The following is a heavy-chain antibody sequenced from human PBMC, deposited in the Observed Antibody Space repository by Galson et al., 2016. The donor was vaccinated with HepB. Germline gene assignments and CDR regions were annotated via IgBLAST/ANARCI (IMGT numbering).Heavy chain of an antibody. CDR1: GDYINNFY. CDR2: LYGGGNT. Sequence: ETLSLTCSLSGDYINNFYWSWIRQPAGKGLEWIGRLYGGGNTNYKSSLKSRITMSLDTSKNQLSLKLTSVTAADTAVYYWATGDKWFDHWGQGTLGTVSS. D-gene: IGHD4-23*01. CDR3: ATGDKWFDH. J-gene: IGHJ5*02. V-gene: IGHV4-4*07.